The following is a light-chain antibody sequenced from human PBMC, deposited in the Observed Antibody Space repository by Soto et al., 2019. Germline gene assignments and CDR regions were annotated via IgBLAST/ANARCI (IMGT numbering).Light chain of an antibody. V-gene: IGLV2-14*03. CDR1: SSDVGGSNY. Sequence: QSVLTQPASVSGSPGQSITISCTGTSSDVGGSNYVSWYQQHPGKAPKLLIYDVNNRPSGVSNRFSASKSGNTASLTISGLLAEDEGDYYCNSYTRTSASVLFGGGTKLTVL. CDR3: NSYTRTSASVL. CDR2: DVN. J-gene: IGLJ2*01.